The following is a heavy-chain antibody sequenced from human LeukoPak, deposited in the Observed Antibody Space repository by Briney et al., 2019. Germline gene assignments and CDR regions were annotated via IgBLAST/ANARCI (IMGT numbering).Heavy chain of an antibody. CDR3: AREVLYDFWSGYYNVSGYYYGMDV. V-gene: IGHV3-30-3*01. J-gene: IGHJ6*02. CDR2: ISYGGSNK. D-gene: IGHD3-3*01. Sequence: GGSLRLSCAVSGFTFSSYAMHWVRQAPGKGLEWVAVISYGGSNKYYAGSVKGRFTISRDNSKNTLYLQMNSLRAEDTAVYYCAREVLYDFWSGYYNVSGYYYGMDVWGQGTTVTVSS. CDR1: GFTFSSYA.